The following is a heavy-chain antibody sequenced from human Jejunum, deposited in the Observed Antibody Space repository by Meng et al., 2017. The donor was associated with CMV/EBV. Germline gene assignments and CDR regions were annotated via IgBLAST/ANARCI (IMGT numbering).Heavy chain of an antibody. Sequence: SGYTYTDYYIHWVRQAPGQGLEWMGWINPNNGRTNFAQKFQDWVTLTRDTSISTAYMELSRLNSEHTAVYFCARAKHIDAAAAGDYWGQGTLVTVSS. J-gene: IGHJ4*02. CDR3: ARAKHIDAAAAGDY. D-gene: IGHD2-21*01. CDR1: GYTYTDYY. CDR2: INPNNGRT. V-gene: IGHV1-2*04.